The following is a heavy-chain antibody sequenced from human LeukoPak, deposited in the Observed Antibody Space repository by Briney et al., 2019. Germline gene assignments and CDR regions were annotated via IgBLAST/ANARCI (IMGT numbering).Heavy chain of an antibody. CDR2: INPNSGDT. CDR1: GYTLTVYY. CDR3: AREGSGYTYGRGSYFDY. D-gene: IGHD5-18*01. J-gene: IGHJ4*01. V-gene: IGHV1-2*06. Sequence: ASVKVSCKASGYTLTVYYIHWVRQAPGQGLEWMGRINPNSGDTNFAQKFQGRVTMTRDTSISTAYMDLSGLRPDDTAVYYCAREGSGYTYGRGSYFDYWGHGILVTVSS.